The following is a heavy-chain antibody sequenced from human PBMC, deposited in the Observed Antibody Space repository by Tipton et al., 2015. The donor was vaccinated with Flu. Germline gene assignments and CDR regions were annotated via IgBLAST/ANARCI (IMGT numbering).Heavy chain of an antibody. CDR1: GGSISSYY. CDR2: TYYSGST. V-gene: IGHV4-59*01. CDR3: GRAGGQYFDGHHYGMDV. D-gene: IGHD3-9*01. Sequence: TLSLTCTVSGGSISSYYWSWIRQPPGKGLEWIGYTYYSGSTNYNPSLKSRVTISVDTSKNQFSLKLSPVTAADTAVYYCGRAGGQYFDGHHYGMDVWAKGPRSPSP. J-gene: IGHJ6*02.